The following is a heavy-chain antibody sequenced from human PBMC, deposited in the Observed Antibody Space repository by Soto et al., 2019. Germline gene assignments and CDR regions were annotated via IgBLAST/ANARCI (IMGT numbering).Heavy chain of an antibody. CDR3: AKDVGQQWRPDY. CDR1: GFTFTSYA. Sequence: EVQVLESGGGLVQRGGSLRLSCAASGFTFTSYAMTWVRQAPGKGLEWVSAISATGNTIYYADAVRGRFTISRDNSKNIVYLKMDSLRAEDTAVYYCAKDVGQQWRPDYWGQGTLVRVSS. V-gene: IGHV3-23*01. CDR2: ISATGNTI. J-gene: IGHJ4*02. D-gene: IGHD6-19*01.